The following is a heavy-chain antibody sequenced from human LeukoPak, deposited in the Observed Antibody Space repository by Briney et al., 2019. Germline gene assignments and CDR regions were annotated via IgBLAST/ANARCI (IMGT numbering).Heavy chain of an antibody. J-gene: IGHJ4*02. D-gene: IGHD5-18*01. Sequence: PGGSLRLSCATSGFSFSSYAMSWVRQAPGKGLEWVSAISGSGGSTYYADSVKGRFTISRDNSKNTLYLQMNSLRAEDTAVYYCAKDRARIQLWPGYWGQGTLVTVSS. V-gene: IGHV3-23*01. CDR2: ISGSGGST. CDR3: AKDRARIQLWPGY. CDR1: GFSFSSYA.